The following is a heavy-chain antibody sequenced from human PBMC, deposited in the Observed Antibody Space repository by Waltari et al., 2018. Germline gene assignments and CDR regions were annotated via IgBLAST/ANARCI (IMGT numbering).Heavy chain of an antibody. V-gene: IGHV3-21*01. J-gene: IGHJ3*02. CDR1: GCTVSSFT. CDR3: ARESIAAAGNDAFDI. CDR2: ISSSSSYI. D-gene: IGHD6-13*01. Sequence: EVQLVESGGGLVKPGGSLRLACAASGCTVSSFTLNWVRQAPGKGLELVSSISSSSSYIYYADSVKGRFTISRDNAKNSLYLQMNSLRAEDTAVYYCARESIAAAGNDAFDIWGQGTMVTVSS.